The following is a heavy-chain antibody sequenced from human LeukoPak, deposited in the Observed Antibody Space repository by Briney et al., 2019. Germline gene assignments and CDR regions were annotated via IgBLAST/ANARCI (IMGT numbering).Heavy chain of an antibody. D-gene: IGHD3-22*01. J-gene: IGHJ3*02. CDR2: INHSRST. CDR1: GGSFSGYY. CDR3: ARLQGRITMIVVVTPGAFDI. V-gene: IGHV4-34*01. Sequence: SETLSLTCAVYGGSFSGYYWSWIRQPPGKGLEWIGEINHSRSTNYNPSLKSRVTISIDTSKNQFSLKLSSVTAADTAVYYCARLQGRITMIVVVTPGAFDIWGQGTMVTVSS.